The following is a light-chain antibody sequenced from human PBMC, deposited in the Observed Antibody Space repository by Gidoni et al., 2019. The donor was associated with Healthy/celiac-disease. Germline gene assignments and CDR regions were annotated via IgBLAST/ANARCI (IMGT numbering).Light chain of an antibody. Sequence: DIQMTQSPSSLSASVGDRVTITCQASQDISNFLNWYQQKPGKAPKLLIYDASNLETGVPSRFSGSGSGTYFTFTISSLQPEDIATYSCQQYDNLPRTFGQGTKLDIK. CDR1: QDISNF. CDR3: QQYDNLPRT. J-gene: IGKJ2*01. CDR2: DAS. V-gene: IGKV1-33*01.